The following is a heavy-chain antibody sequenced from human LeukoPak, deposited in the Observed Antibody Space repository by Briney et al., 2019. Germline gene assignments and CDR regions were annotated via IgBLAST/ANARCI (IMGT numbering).Heavy chain of an antibody. J-gene: IGHJ6*02. CDR2: IIPIFGTA. CDR1: GGTFSSYA. CDR3: ARAPGVATIPYYYYYGMDV. V-gene: IGHV1-69*13. Sequence: GASVKVSCKASGGTFSSYAISWVRQAPGQGLEWMGGIIPIFGTANYAQKFQGRVTITADESTSTAYMELSSLRSEDTAVYYCARAPGVATIPYYYYYGMDVWGQGTTVTVSS. D-gene: IGHD5-12*01.